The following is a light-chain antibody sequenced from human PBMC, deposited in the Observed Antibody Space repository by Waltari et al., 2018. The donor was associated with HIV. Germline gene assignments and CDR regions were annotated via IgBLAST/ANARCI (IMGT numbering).Light chain of an antibody. CDR2: GAT. J-gene: IGKJ1*01. V-gene: IGKV1-39*01. CDR1: QNINSY. Sequence: DIQMTQSPSSLSASVGDTVTITCRSSQNINSYLNWYQQSPGKAPRLLIYGATRLHSGAPSKFSCRGSVTDYTLTLSRVQPEDFVTYYCPPSYSNSPWTFGQGTKVEIK. CDR3: PPSYSNSPWT.